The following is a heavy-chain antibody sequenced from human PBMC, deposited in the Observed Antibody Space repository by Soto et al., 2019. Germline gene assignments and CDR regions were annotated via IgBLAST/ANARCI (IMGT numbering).Heavy chain of an antibody. V-gene: IGHV1-3*01. CDR2: INAGNGNT. D-gene: IGHD3-9*01. J-gene: IGHJ3*02. CDR1: GYTFTSYA. CDR3: ARDSKTGLDAFDI. Sequence: ASVKVSCKASGYTFTSYAMHWVRQAPGQRLEWMGWINAGNGNTKYSQKFQGRVTITTDTSASTAYMELRSLRSDDTAVYYCARDSKTGLDAFDIWGQGTMVTVSS.